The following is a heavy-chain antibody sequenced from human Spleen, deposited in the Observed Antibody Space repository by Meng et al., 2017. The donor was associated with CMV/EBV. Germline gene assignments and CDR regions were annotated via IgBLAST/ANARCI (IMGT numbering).Heavy chain of an antibody. J-gene: IGHJ4*02. CDR3: ATFLAHPDY. CDR1: GFTFSSYS. Sequence: GESLKISCAASGFTFSSYSMNWVRQAPGKGLEWVSSISSSSSYIYYADSVKGRFTISRDNAKNSLYLQMNSLRAEDTAVYYCATFLAHPDYWGQGTLVTVSS. CDR2: ISSSSSYI. V-gene: IGHV3-21*01.